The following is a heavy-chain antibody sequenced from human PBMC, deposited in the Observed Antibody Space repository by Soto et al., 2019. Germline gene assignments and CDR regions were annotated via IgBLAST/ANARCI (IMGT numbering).Heavy chain of an antibody. CDR2: TRDKPNNYAA. V-gene: IGHV3-72*01. J-gene: IGHJ4*02. CDR1: GFAFDDYY. D-gene: IGHD1-26*01. CDR3: ARDTGGSYDY. Sequence: EGQLVQSGGGLVQPGGSLRLSCTASGFAFDDYYMDWVRQVPGKGLEWIGCTRDKPNNYAAEYVASVKGRFTISRDASKDSMYLQMNTVKTEDTAVYYCARDTGGSYDYWGQGALVIVSS.